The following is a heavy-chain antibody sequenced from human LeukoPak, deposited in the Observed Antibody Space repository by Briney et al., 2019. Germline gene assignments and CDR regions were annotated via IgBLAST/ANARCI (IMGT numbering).Heavy chain of an antibody. V-gene: IGHV3-30*01. CDR3: ARDPVYYGSGSYSRFDP. J-gene: IGHJ5*02. CDR2: ISYDGSNK. Sequence: GRSLRLSCAAPGFTFSSYAMHWVRQAPGKGLEWVAVISYDGSNKYYADSVKGRFTISRDNSKNTLYLQMNSLRAEDTAVYYCARDPVYYGSGSYSRFDPWGQGTLVTVSS. D-gene: IGHD3-10*01. CDR1: GFTFSSYA.